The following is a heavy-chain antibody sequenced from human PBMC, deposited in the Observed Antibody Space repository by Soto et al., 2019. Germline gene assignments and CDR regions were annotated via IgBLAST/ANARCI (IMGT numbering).Heavy chain of an antibody. D-gene: IGHD2-15*01. J-gene: IGHJ4*02. CDR2: ISGSGGST. Sequence: EVQLLESGGGLVQPGGFLRLSCAASGFTFSSSAMSWVRQAPGKGLEWVSGISGSGGSTYYADSVKGRFTISRDNSKNTLYLQMNSLRAEDTAVYDCAKERDCSGGYCYFDYWGQGTLVTVSS. CDR3: AKERDCSGGYCYFDY. CDR1: GFTFSSSA. V-gene: IGHV3-23*01.